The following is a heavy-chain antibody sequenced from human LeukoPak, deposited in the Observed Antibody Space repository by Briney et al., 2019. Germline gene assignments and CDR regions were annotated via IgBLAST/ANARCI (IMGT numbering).Heavy chain of an antibody. CDR1: GGSFSGYY. CDR2: TNHSGST. D-gene: IGHD2-2*01. J-gene: IGHJ5*02. Sequence: RSSETLSLTCAVYGGSFSGYYWSWIRQPPGKGLEWIGETNHSGSTNYNPSLKSRVTISVDTSKNQFSLKLSSVTAADTAVYYCASWGYCSSTSCPRSWFDPWGQGTLVTVSS. CDR3: ASWGYCSSTSCPRSWFDP. V-gene: IGHV4-34*01.